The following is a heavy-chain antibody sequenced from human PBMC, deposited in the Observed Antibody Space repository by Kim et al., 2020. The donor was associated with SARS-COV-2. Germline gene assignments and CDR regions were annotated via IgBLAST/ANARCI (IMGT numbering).Heavy chain of an antibody. V-gene: IGHV1-2*02. D-gene: IGHD5-18*01. CDR1: GYTFTGYY. Sequence: ASVKVSCKASGYTFTGYYMHWVRQAPGQGLEWMGWINPNSGATSYAQQFQGRVTMTRDTSISTAYMELSSLRSDDTALYYCARRNTYGIDYWGQGTPVTVSS. CDR3: ARRNTYGIDY. CDR2: INPNSGAT. J-gene: IGHJ4*02.